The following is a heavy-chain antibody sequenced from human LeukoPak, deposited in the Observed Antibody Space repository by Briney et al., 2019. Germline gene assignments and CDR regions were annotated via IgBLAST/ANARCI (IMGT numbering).Heavy chain of an antibody. CDR2: IYPGDSDT. J-gene: IGHJ4*02. V-gene: IGHV5-51*01. D-gene: IGHD6-19*01. CDR1: GYSFTSYW. Sequence: GESLEISCKGSGYSFTSYWIGWVRQMPGKGLEWMGIIYPGDSDTRYSPSFQGQITISADKSISTAYLQWSSLKASDTAMYYCARLLSVAGTSYFDYWGQGTLVTVSS. CDR3: ARLLSVAGTSYFDY.